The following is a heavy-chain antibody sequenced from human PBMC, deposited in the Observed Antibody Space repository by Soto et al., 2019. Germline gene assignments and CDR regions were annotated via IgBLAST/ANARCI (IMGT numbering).Heavy chain of an antibody. V-gene: IGHV4-34*01. D-gene: IGHD2-15*01. Sequence: PSETLSLTCAVYVGSFSGYYWSWIRQPPGKGLEWIGEINHSGSTNYNPSLKSRVTISVDTSKNQFSLKMSSVTAADTAVYYCARDYVHCSGGSCHRWFDPWGQGTLVTVSS. J-gene: IGHJ5*02. CDR3: ARDYVHCSGGSCHRWFDP. CDR1: VGSFSGYY. CDR2: INHSGST.